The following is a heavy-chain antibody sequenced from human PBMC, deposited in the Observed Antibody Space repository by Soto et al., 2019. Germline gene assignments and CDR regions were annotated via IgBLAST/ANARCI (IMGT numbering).Heavy chain of an antibody. CDR1: GGSISSYY. CDR2: IYYSGST. V-gene: IGHV4-59*08. Sequence: SETLSLTCTVSGGSISSYYWSWIRQPPGKGLEWIGYIYYSGSTNYNPSLKSRVTISVDTSKNQFSLKLSSVTAADTAVYYCARRSGSGRETSYYYYYGMDVWGQGTTVTVSS. D-gene: IGHD3-10*01. J-gene: IGHJ6*02. CDR3: ARRSGSGRETSYYYYYGMDV.